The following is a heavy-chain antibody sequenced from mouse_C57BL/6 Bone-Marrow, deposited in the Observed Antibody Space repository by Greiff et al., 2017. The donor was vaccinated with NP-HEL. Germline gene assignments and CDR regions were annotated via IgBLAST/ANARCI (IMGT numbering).Heavy chain of an antibody. J-gene: IGHJ4*01. Sequence: EVKLEESGTVLARPGASVKMSCKTSGYTFTSYWMHWVKQRPGQGLEWIGAIYPGNSDTSYNQTFKGKAKLTAVTSASTAYMELSSLTNEDSAVYYCTRPYYGSTLRDAMDYWGQGTSVTVSS. V-gene: IGHV1-5*01. CDR1: GYTFTSYW. CDR2: IYPGNSDT. D-gene: IGHD1-1*01. CDR3: TRPYYGSTLRDAMDY.